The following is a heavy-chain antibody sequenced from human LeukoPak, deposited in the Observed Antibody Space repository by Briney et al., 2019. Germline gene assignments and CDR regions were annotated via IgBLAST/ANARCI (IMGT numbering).Heavy chain of an antibody. V-gene: IGHV1-69*06. D-gene: IGHD3-22*01. CDR2: IIPIFGTA. CDR1: GGTFSSYA. CDR3: ARGLYYDMPNY. J-gene: IGHJ4*02. Sequence: ASVKVSCKASGGTFSSYAISWVRQAPGQGLEWMGGIIPIFGTANYAQKFQGRVTITADKSTSTAYMELSSLRSEDTAVYYCARGLYYDMPNYWGQGTLVTVSS.